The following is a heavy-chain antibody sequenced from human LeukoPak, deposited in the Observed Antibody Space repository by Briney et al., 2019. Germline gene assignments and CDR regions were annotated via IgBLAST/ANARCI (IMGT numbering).Heavy chain of an antibody. J-gene: IGHJ6*03. Sequence: ASVKVSCKASGYTFTSYGISWVRQAPGQGLEWMGWISAYNGNTNYAQKLQGRVTMTRNTSISTAYMELSSLRSEDTAVYYCARGHRYSSSWLDRGRRRAYYYYMDVWGKGTTVTVSS. CDR3: ARGHRYSSSWLDRGRRRAYYYYMDV. V-gene: IGHV1-18*01. CDR2: ISAYNGNT. D-gene: IGHD6-13*01. CDR1: GYTFTSYG.